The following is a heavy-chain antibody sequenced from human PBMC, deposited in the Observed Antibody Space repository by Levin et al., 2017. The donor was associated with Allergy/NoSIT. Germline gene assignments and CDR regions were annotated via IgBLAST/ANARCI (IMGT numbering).Heavy chain of an antibody. CDR2: ISDDGSSE. D-gene: IGHD2-15*01. Sequence: GASVKVSCAASGFTFSNYAMHWVRQAPGKGLEWVGVISDDGSSEFYIDSVTGRFTISRDNSKNRLYLQMDSLRAEDTALYYCVREIVEEGTWGQGTLVIVSS. V-gene: IGHV3-30-3*01. J-gene: IGHJ4*02. CDR1: GFTFSNYA. CDR3: VREIVEEGT.